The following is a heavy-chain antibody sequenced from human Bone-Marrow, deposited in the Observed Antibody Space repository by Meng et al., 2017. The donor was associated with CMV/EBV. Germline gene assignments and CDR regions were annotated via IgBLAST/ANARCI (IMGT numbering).Heavy chain of an antibody. J-gene: IGHJ6*02. CDR2: INPNSGNT. CDR1: GYTFTGYY. D-gene: IGHD2-2*01. V-gene: IGHV1-8*03. Sequence: ASVKVSCKASGYTFTGYYMHWVRQAPGQGLEWMGWINPNSGNTGYAQKFQGRVTITRNTSISTAYMELSSLRSEDTAVYYCARRYCSSTSCYSRAHYYYGMDVWGQGTTVTVYS. CDR3: ARRYCSSTSCYSRAHYYYGMDV.